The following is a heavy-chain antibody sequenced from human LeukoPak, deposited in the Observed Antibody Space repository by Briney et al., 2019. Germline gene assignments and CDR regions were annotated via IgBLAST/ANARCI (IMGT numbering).Heavy chain of an antibody. D-gene: IGHD3-3*01. Sequence: SETLSLTCAVYGGSFSGYYWSWIRQPPGKGLEWIGEINHSGSTNYNPSLKSRVTISVDTSKNQFSLKLSSVTAADTAVYYCARGGPLNYDFWSGYREPHAYYMDVWGKGTTVNVSS. CDR3: ARGGPLNYDFWSGYREPHAYYMDV. CDR1: GGSFSGYY. J-gene: IGHJ6*03. V-gene: IGHV4-34*01. CDR2: INHSGST.